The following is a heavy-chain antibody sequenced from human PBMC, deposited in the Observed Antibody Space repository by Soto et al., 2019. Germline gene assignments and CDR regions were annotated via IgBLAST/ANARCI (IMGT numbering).Heavy chain of an antibody. V-gene: IGHV3-23*01. Sequence: LRLSCAASGFTFSSYAMSWVRQAPGKGLEWVSAISGSGGSTYYADSVEGRFTISRDNSKNTLYLQMNSLRAEDTAVYYCAKDPSYYDSSGYYYSGSFDYWGQGTLVTVSS. J-gene: IGHJ4*02. D-gene: IGHD3-22*01. CDR3: AKDPSYYDSSGYYYSGSFDY. CDR1: GFTFSSYA. CDR2: ISGSGGST.